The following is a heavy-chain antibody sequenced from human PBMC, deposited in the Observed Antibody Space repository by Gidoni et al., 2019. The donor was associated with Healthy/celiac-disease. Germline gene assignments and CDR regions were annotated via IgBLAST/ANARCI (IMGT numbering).Heavy chain of an antibody. Sequence: EVQLVESGGGLVQPGRSLRLSCTASGFTFGDYAMRWFRQAPGKGLEWVGFIRSKAYGGTTEYAASVKGRFTISRDDSKSIAYLQMNSLKTEDTAVYYCTRDCLIVVVPAAMPVSDAFDIWGQGTMVTVSS. CDR3: TRDCLIVVVPAAMPVSDAFDI. D-gene: IGHD2-2*01. CDR2: IRSKAYGGTT. J-gene: IGHJ3*02. CDR1: GFTFGDYA. V-gene: IGHV3-49*03.